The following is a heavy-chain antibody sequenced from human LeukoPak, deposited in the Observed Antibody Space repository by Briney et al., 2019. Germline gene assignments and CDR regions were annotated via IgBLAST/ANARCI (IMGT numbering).Heavy chain of an antibody. J-gene: IGHJ4*02. CDR1: GGSISSSSYY. V-gene: IGHV4-39*07. Sequence: PSETLSLTCTVSGGSISSSSYYWGWIRQPPGKGLEWIGSIYYSGSTYYNPSLKSRVTISVDTSKNQFSLKLSSVTAADTAVYYCASKGYCSSTSCYSGDYWGQGTLVTVSS. CDR3: ASKGYCSSTSCYSGDY. CDR2: IYYSGST. D-gene: IGHD2-2*01.